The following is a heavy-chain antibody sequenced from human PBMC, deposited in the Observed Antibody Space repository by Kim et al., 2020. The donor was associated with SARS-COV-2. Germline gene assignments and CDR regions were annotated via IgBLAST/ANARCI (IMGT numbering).Heavy chain of an antibody. J-gene: IGHJ6*03. V-gene: IGHV3-49*04. CDR3: TTIRFIVGHYNYYFMDV. CDR2: IRNKAYGGTT. CDR1: GFTFSDYG. D-gene: IGHD3-10*01. Sequence: GGSLRLSCTTSGFTFSDYGVSWVRQAPGKGLEWVGFIRNKAYGGTTEYAASVRGRLIISRDDSKSIAYLQMNSLQTEDTAVYYCTTIRFIVGHYNYYFMDVWGKGTTVTVSS.